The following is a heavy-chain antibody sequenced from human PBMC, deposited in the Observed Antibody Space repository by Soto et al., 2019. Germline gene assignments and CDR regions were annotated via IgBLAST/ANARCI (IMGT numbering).Heavy chain of an antibody. CDR3: ARDKQQHPIGWFGY. Sequence: QVQLVESAGGVVQPGRSLRLSCAASGFTFSSYGMHWIRQAPGTGLEWVAVIWYDGSNKYYADSVKGRFTISRDNSKNTLYLQMNSLRAEDTAVYYCARDKQQHPIGWFGYGGQGTLVPVSS. CDR2: IWYDGSNK. CDR1: GFTFSSYG. J-gene: IGHJ4*02. V-gene: IGHV3-33*01. D-gene: IGHD6-13*01.